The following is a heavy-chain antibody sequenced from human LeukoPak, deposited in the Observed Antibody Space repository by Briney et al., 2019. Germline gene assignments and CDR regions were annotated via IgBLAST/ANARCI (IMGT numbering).Heavy chain of an antibody. CDR2: FDPEDGET. CDR1: GYTLIELS. V-gene: IGHV1-24*01. CDR3: ATVPNCSGGSCSYYFDY. Sequence: GASVKVSCKVSGYTLIELSMHWVRQAPGKGLEWMGGFDPEDGETIYAQKFQGRVTMTEDTSTDTAYMELSSLRSEDTAVYYCATVPNCSGGSCSYYFDYWGQGTLVTVSS. D-gene: IGHD2-15*01. J-gene: IGHJ4*02.